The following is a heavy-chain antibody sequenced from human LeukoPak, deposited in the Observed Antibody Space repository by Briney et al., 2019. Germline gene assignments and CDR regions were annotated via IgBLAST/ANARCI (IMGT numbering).Heavy chain of an antibody. CDR2: ISHDGTKK. D-gene: IGHD2-2*01. V-gene: IGHV3-30*04. J-gene: IGHJ4*02. CDR3: ATDYSS. Sequence: GGSLRLSCAASGFTFNSFSMHWVRQAPGKGLGSLAVISHDGTKKYYADSVKGRFTISRDNSKNTLYLQMNSLRAEDTAVYYCATDYSSWGQGTLVTVSS. CDR1: GFTFNSFS.